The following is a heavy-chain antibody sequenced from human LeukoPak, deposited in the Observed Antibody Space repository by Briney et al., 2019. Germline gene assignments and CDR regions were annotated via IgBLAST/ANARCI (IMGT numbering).Heavy chain of an antibody. Sequence: SETLSLTCTVSGGSINDYYWSWIRRPPGKGLEWSGYMHYTGSTNYNPSLKSRVTMSVDTSKPRFFLKLTSVTAADTALYYCARVSVVYGMDVWGQGTAVTVS. CDR2: MHYTGST. J-gene: IGHJ6*02. CDR1: GGSINDYY. CDR3: ARVSVVYGMDV. V-gene: IGHV4-59*13.